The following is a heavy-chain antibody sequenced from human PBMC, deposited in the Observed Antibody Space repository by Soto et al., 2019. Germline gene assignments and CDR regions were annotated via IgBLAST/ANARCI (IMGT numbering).Heavy chain of an antibody. CDR1: GFTFSSYG. D-gene: IGHD3-22*01. CDR3: ARDRNYDSSGCLVFDP. J-gene: IGHJ5*02. Sequence: GGSLRLSCAASGFTFSSYGMHWVRQAPGKGLEWVAVIWYDGSNKYYADSVKGRFTISRDNSKNTLYLQMNSLRAEDTAVYYCARDRNYDSSGCLVFDPWGQGTLVTVSS. CDR2: IWYDGSNK. V-gene: IGHV3-33*01.